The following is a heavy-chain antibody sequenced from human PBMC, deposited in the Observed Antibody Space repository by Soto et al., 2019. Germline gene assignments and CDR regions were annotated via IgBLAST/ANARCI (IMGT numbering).Heavy chain of an antibody. D-gene: IGHD2-8*01. Sequence: SLRLSCAASGFTFSSYGMHWVRQAPGKGLEWVAVISYDGSNKYYADSVKGRFTISRDNSKNTLYLQMNSLRAEDTAVYYCAKEQSLGYCTNGVCYSAFDIWGQGTMVTVSS. J-gene: IGHJ3*02. V-gene: IGHV3-30*18. CDR2: ISYDGSNK. CDR1: GFTFSSYG. CDR3: AKEQSLGYCTNGVCYSAFDI.